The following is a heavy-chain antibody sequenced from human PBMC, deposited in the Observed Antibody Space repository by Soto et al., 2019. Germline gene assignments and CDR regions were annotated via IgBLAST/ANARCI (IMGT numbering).Heavy chain of an antibody. D-gene: IGHD1-20*01. V-gene: IGHV3-33*01. CDR1: GFLFSSHG. CDR3: ARDDGITVLNC. J-gene: IGHJ4*02. CDR2: IWHDGSKI. Sequence: QVQLVESGGGVVQPGRPLRLSCATSGFLFSSHGYHWVRQAPGKGLEWVGAIWHDGSKIYYADSVKGRFTISRDDSKNTLYLQMNSLRAADTAVYHWARDDGITVLNCWGQGTLVTVSS.